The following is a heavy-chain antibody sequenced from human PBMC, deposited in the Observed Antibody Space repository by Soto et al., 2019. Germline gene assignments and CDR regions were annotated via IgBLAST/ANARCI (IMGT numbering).Heavy chain of an antibody. CDR3: ATACAGGDCYPI. CDR1: TFAFRNAW. D-gene: IGHD2-21*02. J-gene: IGHJ4*02. V-gene: IGHV3-15*01. CDR2: IKSKTDGETT. Sequence: XXSLRLSCVVSTFAFRNAWLXWVRQTPGKGLEWLGRIKSKTDGETTDYPAPVKGRFTISRDDSINTLYLQMNSMKTEDTGVYYCATACAGGDCYPIWGPGTLVTVSS.